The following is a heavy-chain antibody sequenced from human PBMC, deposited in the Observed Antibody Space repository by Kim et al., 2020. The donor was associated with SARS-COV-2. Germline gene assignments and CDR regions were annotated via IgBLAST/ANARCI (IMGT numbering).Heavy chain of an antibody. CDR2: INSDGSST. Sequence: GGSLRLSCAASGFTFSSYWMHWVRQAPGKGLVWVSRINSDGSSTSYADSVKGRFTISRDNAKNTLYLQMNSLRAEDTAVYYCARAGTIPYGMDVWGQGTTVTVSS. V-gene: IGHV3-74*01. CDR1: GFTFSSYW. D-gene: IGHD1-7*01. J-gene: IGHJ6*02. CDR3: ARAGTIPYGMDV.